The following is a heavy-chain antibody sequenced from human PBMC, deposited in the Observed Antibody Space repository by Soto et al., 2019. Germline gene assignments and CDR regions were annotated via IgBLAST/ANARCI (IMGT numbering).Heavy chain of an antibody. CDR2: IYSGAST. Sequence: SETLSLTCSVSGDSISSSLYQWGWIRQPPGKGLEWIGSIYSGASTYYNPSLKSRVTISGDTSKNQFSLRLTSVTAADTAIYLRERQGRADYSSTWPYWGQGTLVTVSS. CDR3: ERQGRADYSSTWPY. D-gene: IGHD6-13*01. CDR1: GDSISSSLYQ. V-gene: IGHV4-39*01. J-gene: IGHJ4*02.